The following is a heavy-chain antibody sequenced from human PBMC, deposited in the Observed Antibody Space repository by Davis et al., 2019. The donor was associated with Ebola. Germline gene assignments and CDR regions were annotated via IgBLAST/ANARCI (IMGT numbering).Heavy chain of an antibody. D-gene: IGHD3-3*01. Sequence: ASVQVSCKASGYTFTSYAMHWVRQAPAQRPEWMGWIHAGNGNTKYSQKFQGRVTITRDTSASTAYMELSSLRAEDTAVYYCAKSGLSFGVVKNHYGMDVWGKGTTVTVSS. CDR2: IHAGNGNT. V-gene: IGHV1-3*01. CDR1: GYTFTSYA. J-gene: IGHJ6*04. CDR3: AKSGLSFGVVKNHYGMDV.